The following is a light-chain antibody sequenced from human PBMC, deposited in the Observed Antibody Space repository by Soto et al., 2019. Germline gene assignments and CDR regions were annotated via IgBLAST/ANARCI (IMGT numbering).Light chain of an antibody. Sequence: DIVMTQSPAFVSASLGERVTLSCRASRTIDTYLAWFQHRLGQPPRLLIFGASARAPGVPTRFSGGGSGTEFTLTINSLRYAEFAVYFCQQYDAWPPGTFGGGTTVE. CDR1: RTIDTY. V-gene: IGKV3-15*01. J-gene: IGKJ4*01. CDR3: QQYDAWPPGT. CDR2: GAS.